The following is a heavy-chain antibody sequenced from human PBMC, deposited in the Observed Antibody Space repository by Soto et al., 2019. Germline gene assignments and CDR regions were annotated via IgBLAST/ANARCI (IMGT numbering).Heavy chain of an antibody. CDR2: ISHKSSAI. J-gene: IGHJ4*02. D-gene: IGHD4-17*01. CDR1: GFTFSNYA. CDR3: ARDPYSSTTVTIMDD. V-gene: IGHV3-48*02. Sequence: EVQLVESGGGLVQPGGSLRLSCAASGFTFSNYAMNWVRQAPGKRLEWVSYISHKSSAIYHADSVKGRFTISRDNAKNSLYLQMNSLRDEDTAVYYCARDPYSSTTVTIMDDWGQGTLVTVSS.